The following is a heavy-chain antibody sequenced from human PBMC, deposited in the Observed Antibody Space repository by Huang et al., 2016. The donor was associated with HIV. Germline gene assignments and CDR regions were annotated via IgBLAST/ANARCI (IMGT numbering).Heavy chain of an antibody. Sequence: QVQLVQSGAEVKKPGSSVKVSCKASGGTFSSYDISWVRQGPGQGLEWMGGSIPIFGTANYAQKFQGRGTITADESTSTAYMELSSLRSEDTAVYYCARVESRRYYDSSGYYYWGQGTLVTVSS. D-gene: IGHD3-22*01. V-gene: IGHV1-69*01. CDR3: ARVESRRYYDSSGYYY. CDR2: SIPIFGTA. J-gene: IGHJ4*02. CDR1: GGTFSSYD.